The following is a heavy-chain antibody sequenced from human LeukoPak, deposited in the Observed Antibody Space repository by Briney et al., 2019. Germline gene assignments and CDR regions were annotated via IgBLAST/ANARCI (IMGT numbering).Heavy chain of an antibody. J-gene: IGHJ6*03. Sequence: SSQTLSLTCNVSGGSISSYYWSWIRQPAGKGLEWIGRIYTSGSTNYNPSLKSRVTMSVDTSKNQFSLKMSSVTAADTAVYYCAREGNFASYDLLTGIMDVWGKGTTVTISS. D-gene: IGHD3-9*01. V-gene: IGHV4-4*07. CDR2: IYTSGST. CDR1: GGSISSYY. CDR3: AREGNFASYDLLTGIMDV.